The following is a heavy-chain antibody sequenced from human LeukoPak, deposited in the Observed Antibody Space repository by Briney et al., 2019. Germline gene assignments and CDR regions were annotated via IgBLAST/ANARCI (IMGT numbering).Heavy chain of an antibody. CDR3: ARGEYSSGWYYFDY. Sequence: SETLSLTCTVSGGSISSYYWSWIRQPPGKGLEWIGYIYYSGSTNYNPSLKSRVTISVDTSKNQYSLKLSSVTAADTAVYYCARGEYSSGWYYFDYWGQGTLVTVSS. V-gene: IGHV4-59*01. CDR1: GGSISSYY. D-gene: IGHD6-19*01. CDR2: IYYSGST. J-gene: IGHJ4*02.